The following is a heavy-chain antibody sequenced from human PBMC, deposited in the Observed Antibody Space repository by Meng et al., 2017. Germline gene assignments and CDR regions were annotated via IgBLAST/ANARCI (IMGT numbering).Heavy chain of an antibody. CDR1: GFTFSSYA. V-gene: IGHV3-23*01. D-gene: IGHD1-26*01. J-gene: IGHJ3*02. CDR3: AKDDGLYSGSYYGAFDI. Sequence: GESLKISCAASGFTFSSYAMSWVRQAPGKGLEWVSAISGSGGSTYYADSVKGRFTISRDNSKDTLYLQMNSLRAEDTAVYYCAKDDGLYSGSYYGAFDIWGQGTMVTV. CDR2: ISGSGGST.